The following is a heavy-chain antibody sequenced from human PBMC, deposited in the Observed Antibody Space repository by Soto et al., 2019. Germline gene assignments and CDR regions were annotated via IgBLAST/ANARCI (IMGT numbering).Heavy chain of an antibody. CDR1: GFTFSSYG. D-gene: IGHD3-16*02. CDR2: IWYDGSNK. Sequence: QVQLVESGGGVVQPGRSLRLSCAASGFTFSSYGMHWVRQAPGKGLEWVAVIWYDGSNKYYADSVKGRFTISRDNSKHTLYLQRTSLRGEDTVVYYCTRDQGYYDYIWGSYRVGYWGQGTLVTVSS. J-gene: IGHJ4*02. CDR3: TRDQGYYDYIWGSYRVGY. V-gene: IGHV3-33*01.